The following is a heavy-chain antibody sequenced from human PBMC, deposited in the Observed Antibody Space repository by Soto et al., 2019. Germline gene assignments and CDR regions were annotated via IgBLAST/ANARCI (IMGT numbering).Heavy chain of an antibody. J-gene: IGHJ4*02. CDR2: MNPNSGNT. D-gene: IGHD3-22*01. CDR3: ARYPPGYYDSIRYYSDX. Sequence: ASVKVSCKASGYTFTSYDINWVRQATGQGLEWMGFMNPNSGNTGYAHKFQGRVTMTRNASISTAYMELSSLRSEDTAVYYCARYPPGYYDSIRYYSDXWGQATLVPVSX. V-gene: IGHV1-8*01. CDR1: GYTFTSYD.